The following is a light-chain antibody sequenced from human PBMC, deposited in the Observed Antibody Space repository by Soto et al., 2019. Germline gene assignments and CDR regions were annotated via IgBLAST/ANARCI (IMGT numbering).Light chain of an antibody. CDR3: QQYNTWHPKMA. V-gene: IGKV3-15*01. J-gene: IGKJ1*01. CDR2: GAS. CDR1: QSVSSD. Sequence: VVTQSPAALSVFPGEPATLSCRASQSVSSDLAWYQQRPGQAPRLLIYGASTRATGIPARFRGSGSGTEFKLTISSLQSEDFVTYYCQQYNTWHPKMAFGRGTKVEIK.